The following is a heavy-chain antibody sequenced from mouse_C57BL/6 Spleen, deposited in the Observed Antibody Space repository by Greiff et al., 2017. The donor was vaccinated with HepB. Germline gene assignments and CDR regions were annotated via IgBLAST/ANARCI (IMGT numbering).Heavy chain of an antibody. V-gene: IGHV1-82*01. CDR1: GYAFSSSW. D-gene: IGHD2-4*01. Sequence: QVQLQQSGPELVKPGASVKISCKASGYAFSSSWMNWVKQRPGKGLEWIGRIYPGDGDTNYNGKFKGKATLTADKSSSTAYMQLSSLTSEDSAVYFCARYYDYDSYYFDYWGQGTTLTVSS. J-gene: IGHJ2*01. CDR2: IYPGDGDT. CDR3: ARYYDYDSYYFDY.